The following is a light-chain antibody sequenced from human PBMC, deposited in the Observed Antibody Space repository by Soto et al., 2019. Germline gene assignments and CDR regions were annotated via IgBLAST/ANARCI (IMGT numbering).Light chain of an antibody. CDR1: QTISSW. Sequence: DIQMTQSPSTLSGSVGDRVTITCRASQTISSWLAWYQQKPGKAPKLLIYKASTLKSGVPSRFSGSGSGTEFTLTISRLQPEDFAVYYCQQSSSSPIAFGQGTQLEIK. CDR3: QQSSSSPIA. J-gene: IGKJ5*01. CDR2: KAS. V-gene: IGKV1-5*03.